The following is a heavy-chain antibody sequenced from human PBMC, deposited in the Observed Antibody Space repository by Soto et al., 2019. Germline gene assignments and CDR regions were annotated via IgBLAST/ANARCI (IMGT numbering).Heavy chain of an antibody. J-gene: IGHJ5*02. CDR1: GYTFTKYY. D-gene: IGHD2-15*01. V-gene: IGHV1-46*03. CDR3: ASHCSTRCSDWIDP. Sequence: QVQLVQSGPEVKPPGASVRISCRASGYTFTKYYVHWVRQAPGQGLEWMGVIDPRGGDTTYAQEFQDRVTMTRDVAMSTVYFDLTSLRSEDTAMYFCASHCSTRCSDWIDPWGQGTLVIVSS. CDR2: IDPRGGDT.